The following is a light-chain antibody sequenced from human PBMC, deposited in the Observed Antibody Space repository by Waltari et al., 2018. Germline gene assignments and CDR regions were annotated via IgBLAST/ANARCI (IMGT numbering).Light chain of an antibody. Sequence: QSVLTQPPSVSGAPGQRVTISCTGSSPNIGSYYHFHGYQHLPGTAPKVLIYANNNRPSGVPDRFSGSKSGASASLAITGLQAEDEADYYCQSFDSSLDGYVFGTGTKVTVL. CDR1: SPNIGSYYH. CDR3: QSFDSSLDGYV. V-gene: IGLV1-40*01. CDR2: ANN. J-gene: IGLJ1*01.